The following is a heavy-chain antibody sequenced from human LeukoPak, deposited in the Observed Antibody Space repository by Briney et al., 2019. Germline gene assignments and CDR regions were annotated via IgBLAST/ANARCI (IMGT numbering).Heavy chain of an antibody. D-gene: IGHD3-22*01. CDR3: ARVTGYMIEDQFDY. V-gene: IGHV4-61*05. CDR2: IYYSGST. Sequence: SETLSLTCSVPGGSIITSSYSSGCVRRAPGKGQEWLGYIYYSGSTNYHSSFKSRVTILIDPSQHQFSLRLSSVPAADTAVYYCARVTGYMIEDQFDYWGQGTLVTVSS. CDR1: GGSIITSSYS. J-gene: IGHJ4*02.